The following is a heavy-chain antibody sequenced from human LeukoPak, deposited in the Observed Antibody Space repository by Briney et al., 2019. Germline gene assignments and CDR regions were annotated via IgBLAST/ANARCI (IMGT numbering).Heavy chain of an antibody. CDR1: GFTFNSYV. V-gene: IGHV3-23*01. D-gene: IGHD5-12*01. Sequence: GGSLRLSCAASGFTFNSYVMSWVRQAPGKGLEWVSAISGSGGSTYYADSVKGRFTISRDNSKNTLYLQMNSLRAEDTAVYYCARGPSGYHNTGGQGTLVTVSS. CDR2: ISGSGGST. J-gene: IGHJ4*02. CDR3: ARGPSGYHNT.